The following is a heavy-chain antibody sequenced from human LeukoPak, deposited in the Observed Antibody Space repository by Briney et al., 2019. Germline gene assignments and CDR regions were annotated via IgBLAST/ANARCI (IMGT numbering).Heavy chain of an antibody. Sequence: SETLSLTCAVYGGSFSGYYWSWIRQPPGKGLEWIGEINHSGSTNYNPSLKSRVTISVDTSKNQFSLKLSSVTAAGTAVYYCARGGRYCSSTSCYSFGMDVWGQGTTVTVSS. D-gene: IGHD2-2*01. CDR1: GGSFSGYY. J-gene: IGHJ6*02. CDR2: INHSGST. V-gene: IGHV4-34*01. CDR3: ARGGRYCSSTSCYSFGMDV.